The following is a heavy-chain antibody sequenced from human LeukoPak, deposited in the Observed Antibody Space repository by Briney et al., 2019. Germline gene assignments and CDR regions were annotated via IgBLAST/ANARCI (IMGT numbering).Heavy chain of an antibody. CDR1: GFRFGGYA. CDR2: IRSKALYGTS. CDR3: VRESVRDYYFDH. D-gene: IGHD3-10*02. J-gene: IGHJ4*02. Sequence: GGSLRLSCTGSGFRFGGYALSWVRQAPGKGLEWVGFIRSKALYGTSEYAASVGGRFSISRDDPNNVAYLQMNSLKTEDTAVYFCVRESVRDYYFDHWGQGTVVTVSS. V-gene: IGHV3-49*04.